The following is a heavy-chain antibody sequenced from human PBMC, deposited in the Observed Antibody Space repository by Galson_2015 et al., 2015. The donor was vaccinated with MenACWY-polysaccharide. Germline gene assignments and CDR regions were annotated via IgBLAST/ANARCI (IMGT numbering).Heavy chain of an antibody. Sequence: SLRLSCAASGFTFDDYAMHWVRQAPGKGLEWVSLISGDGGSTYYADSVKGRFTISRDNSKNSLYLQMNSLRTEDTALYYCARVLHGGNSWGGIDYWGQGTLVTVSS. D-gene: IGHD4-23*01. CDR3: ARVLHGGNSWGGIDY. J-gene: IGHJ4*02. CDR2: ISGDGGST. CDR1: GFTFDDYA. V-gene: IGHV3-43*02.